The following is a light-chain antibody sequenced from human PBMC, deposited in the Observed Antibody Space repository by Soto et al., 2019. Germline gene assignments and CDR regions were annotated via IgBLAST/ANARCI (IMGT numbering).Light chain of an antibody. CDR2: DVT. CDR3: SSYRSGNTPYV. Sequence: QSALTQPASVSGSPGQSITISCTGTSSDVASYNYVSWYQQLPGKAPKLMIYDVTNRPSGVSNRFSGSKSGNTASLTISGLLAEDEADYYCSSYRSGNTPYVFGTGTKLTVL. J-gene: IGLJ1*01. V-gene: IGLV2-14*01. CDR1: SSDVASYNY.